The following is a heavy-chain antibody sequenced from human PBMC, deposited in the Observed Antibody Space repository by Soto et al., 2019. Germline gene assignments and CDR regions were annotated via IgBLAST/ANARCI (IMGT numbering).Heavy chain of an antibody. V-gene: IGHV4-34*01. CDR1: GGSFSGYY. J-gene: IGHJ6*03. Sequence: QVQLQQWGAGLLKPSETLSLTCAVYGGSFSGYYWSWIRQPPGKGLEWIGEINHSGSTNYNPSLKSRVTISVDTSKNQCALTLSSVTAADTAVYYCARKGGNDFWSGYRGKYYYYMDVWGKGTTVTVSS. CDR3: ARKGGNDFWSGYRGKYYYYMDV. D-gene: IGHD3-3*01. CDR2: INHSGST.